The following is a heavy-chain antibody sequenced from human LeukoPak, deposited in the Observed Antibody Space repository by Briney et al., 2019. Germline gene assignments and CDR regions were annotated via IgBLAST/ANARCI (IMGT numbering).Heavy chain of an antibody. CDR3: ARVRVIAAAGIRWFDP. Sequence: ASVKVSCKASGYTFTSYGISWVRQAPGQGLEWMGWINPNSGGTNYAQKFQGRVTMTRDTSISTAYMELSRLRFDDTAVYYCARVRVIAAAGIRWFDPWGQGTLVTVSS. V-gene: IGHV1-2*02. CDR2: INPNSGGT. J-gene: IGHJ5*02. D-gene: IGHD6-13*01. CDR1: GYTFTSYG.